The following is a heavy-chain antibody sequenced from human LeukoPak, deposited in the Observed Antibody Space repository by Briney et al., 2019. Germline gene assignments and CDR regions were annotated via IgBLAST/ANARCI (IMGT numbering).Heavy chain of an antibody. J-gene: IGHJ4*02. V-gene: IGHV4-59*13. CDR1: GVSISTDY. Sequence: SETLSLTCTVSGVSISTDYWTWVRQSPGKGLEWIGYIRYSGSTSYNPSLKSRVTISVDTSKNQFSLKLTSVTAADTAVYYCARDAGATAYWGQGALVTVSS. CDR3: ARDAGATAY. D-gene: IGHD4/OR15-4a*01. CDR2: IRYSGST.